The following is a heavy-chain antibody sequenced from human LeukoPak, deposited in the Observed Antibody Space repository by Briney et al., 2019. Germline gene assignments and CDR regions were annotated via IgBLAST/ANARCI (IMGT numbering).Heavy chain of an antibody. D-gene: IGHD2-2*01. CDR3: ARDTNSFDY. J-gene: IGHJ4*02. CDR1: GYTFTGYY. Sequence: ASVKVSCKASGYTFTGYYIHWVRQAPGQGLEWMGWINPNSGGTNYAQKFQGSITMTRDTSVTTPYMDLSRLRSDDTAVYYCARDTNSFDYWGQGTLVTVSS. CDR2: INPNSGGT. V-gene: IGHV1-2*02.